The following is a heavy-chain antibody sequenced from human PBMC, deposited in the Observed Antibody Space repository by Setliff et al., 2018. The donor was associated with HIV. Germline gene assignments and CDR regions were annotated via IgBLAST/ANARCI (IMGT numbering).Heavy chain of an antibody. CDR3: ASLDGSESPYIYYYYMDV. CDR1: GGSISTSRYY. V-gene: IGHV4-39*01. CDR2: INYRGNT. D-gene: IGHD3-10*01. J-gene: IGHJ6*03. Sequence: SETLSLTCTVSGGSISTSRYYWGWIRQPPGKGLEWIGSINYRGNTYYNPSLKSRAAISGDTSRNQISLKLSSVTAADTAVYYCASLDGSESPYIYYYYMDVWGEGTAVTVSS.